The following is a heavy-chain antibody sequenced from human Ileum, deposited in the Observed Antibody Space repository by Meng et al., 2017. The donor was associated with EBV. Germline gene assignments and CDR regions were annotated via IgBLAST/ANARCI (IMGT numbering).Heavy chain of an antibody. CDR3: ARGWDTAMDSG. CDR2: IYYSGTT. D-gene: IGHD5-18*01. CDR1: GGSVSISSYY. Sequence: VHRQRSGPGLVKPSEALSPTCTVSGGSVSISSYYWSWIRQPPGKGLEWIGYIYYSGTTNYNPSLESRVTISVDTSKNQFSLKLRSVAASDTAVYYCARGWDTAMDSGWGQGTLVTVSS. V-gene: IGHV4-61*01. J-gene: IGHJ4*02.